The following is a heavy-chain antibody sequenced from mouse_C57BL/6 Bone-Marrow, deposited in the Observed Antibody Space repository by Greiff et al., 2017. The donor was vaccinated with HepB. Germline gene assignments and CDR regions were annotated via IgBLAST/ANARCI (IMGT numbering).Heavy chain of an antibody. D-gene: IGHD4-1*01. CDR3: VSHWDVEGWYFDV. CDR2: IRSKSNNYAT. CDR1: GFSFNTYA. J-gene: IGHJ1*03. V-gene: IGHV10-1*01. Sequence: EVKVEESGGGLVQPKGSLKLSCAASGFSFNTYAMNWVRQAPGKGLEWVARIRSKSNNYATYYADSVKDRFTISRDDSESMLYLQMNNLKTEDTAMYYCVSHWDVEGWYFDVWGTGTTVTVSS.